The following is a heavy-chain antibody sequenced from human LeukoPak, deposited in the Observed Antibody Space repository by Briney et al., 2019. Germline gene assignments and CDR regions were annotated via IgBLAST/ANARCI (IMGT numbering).Heavy chain of an antibody. J-gene: IGHJ3*02. V-gene: IGHV1-2*02. CDR1: GYTFTDYY. CDR3: ARYRCKTTSGCEDTDAFDT. Sequence: ASVKVSCKASGYTFTDYYMHWVRQAPGQGLEWMGWLNPYSGATKYAQKFQGRVTMTRDTSINTAYLELSRLTSDDTAVYYCARYRCKTTSGCEDTDAFDTWGQGSLVTVSS. D-gene: IGHD2/OR15-2a*01. CDR2: LNPYSGAT.